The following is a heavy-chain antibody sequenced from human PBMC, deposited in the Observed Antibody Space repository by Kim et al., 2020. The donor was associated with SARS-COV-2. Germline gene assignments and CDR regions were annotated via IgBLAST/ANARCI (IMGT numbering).Heavy chain of an antibody. CDR3: AKDPGTITFGGVIVIGAFDY. J-gene: IGHJ4*02. V-gene: IGHV3-23*01. CDR2: ISGSGGST. CDR1: GFTFISYA. D-gene: IGHD3-16*02. Sequence: GGSLRLSCAASGFTFISYAMSWVRQAPGKGLEWVSAISGSGGSTYYADSVKGRFTISRDNSKNTLYLQMNSLRAEDTAVYYCAKDPGTITFGGVIVIGAFDYWGQGTLVTVSS.